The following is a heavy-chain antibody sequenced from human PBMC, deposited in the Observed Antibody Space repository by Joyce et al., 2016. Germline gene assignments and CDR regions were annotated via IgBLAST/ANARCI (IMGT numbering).Heavy chain of an antibody. V-gene: IGHV3-74*01. D-gene: IGHD6-6*01. CDR1: GFSFGGYG. J-gene: IGHJ5*02. CDR3: VRGISARPGGPNWFDP. Sequence: EVQLVESGGGLVQPGGSLRLSCVASGFSFGGYGLHWVRQAPVKGLVWVSIINTDGSSTRFADSVKGRFTISRDNAKNTLYLQMNSLRAEDTAVYYCVRGISARPGGPNWFDPWGQGTLVTVSS. CDR2: INTDGSST.